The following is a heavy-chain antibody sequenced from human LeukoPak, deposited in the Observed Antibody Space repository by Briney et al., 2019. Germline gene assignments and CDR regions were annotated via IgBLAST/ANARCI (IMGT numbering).Heavy chain of an antibody. D-gene: IGHD3-3*01. CDR3: ATSRFLEWLSPRSDAFDI. CDR1: GGSISSYY. J-gene: IGHJ3*02. Sequence: SETLSLTCTVSGGSISSYYWSWIRQPPGKGLEWIGYIYYSGSTNYNHSLKSRVTISVDTSKNQFSLKLSSVPAADTAVYYCATSRFLEWLSPRSDAFDIWGQGTMVTVSS. V-gene: IGHV4-59*01. CDR2: IYYSGST.